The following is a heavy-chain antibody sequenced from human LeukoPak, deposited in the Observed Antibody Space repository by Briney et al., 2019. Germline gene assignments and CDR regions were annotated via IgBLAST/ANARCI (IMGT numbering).Heavy chain of an antibody. V-gene: IGHV3-48*01. J-gene: IGHJ4*02. CDR2: ISGSSGTK. Sequence: PGGSLRLSCAASGFTFSSCGMNWVRRAPGKGLEWISYISGSSGTKNYADSVKGRFTISRDNASNLLYLQMNSLRADDTAVYYCARVGNNWSPFDYWGQGALVTVSS. CDR3: ARVGNNWSPFDY. D-gene: IGHD1-20*01. CDR1: GFTFSSCG.